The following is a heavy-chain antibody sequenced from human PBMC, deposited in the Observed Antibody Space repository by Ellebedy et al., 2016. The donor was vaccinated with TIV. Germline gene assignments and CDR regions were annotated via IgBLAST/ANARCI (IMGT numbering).Heavy chain of an antibody. Sequence: SGPTLVKPTETLTLTCTVSGFSLSNLIMSVSWIRQPPGKALEWLANIFSNDERSYSTSLKNRLTISKDTSKSQVVLTMTNLDPADTATYYCARTLRYCAGDCSPYFDYWGQGALVTVSS. J-gene: IGHJ4*02. V-gene: IGHV2-26*01. CDR2: IFSNDER. D-gene: IGHD2-21*02. CDR1: GFSLSNLIMS. CDR3: ARTLRYCAGDCSPYFDY.